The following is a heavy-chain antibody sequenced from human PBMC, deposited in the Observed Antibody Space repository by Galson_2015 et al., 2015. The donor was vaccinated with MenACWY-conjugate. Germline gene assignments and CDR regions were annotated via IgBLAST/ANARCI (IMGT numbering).Heavy chain of an antibody. Sequence: SLRLSCAASGFIFSSHTMNWVRQAPGKGLEWVSSISISSSYIYYADSVKGRFTISRDNAKNSLCLQMNSLRAEDTAVNYCARDNSAGPDLFDYWGQGTLVTVSS. J-gene: IGHJ4*02. CDR2: ISISSSYI. CDR3: ARDNSAGPDLFDY. D-gene: IGHD4-23*01. CDR1: GFIFSSHT. V-gene: IGHV3-21*01.